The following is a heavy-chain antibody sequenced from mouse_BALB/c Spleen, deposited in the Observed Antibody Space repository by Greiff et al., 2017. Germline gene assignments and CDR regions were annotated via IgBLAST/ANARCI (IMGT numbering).Heavy chain of an antibody. CDR1: GYTFTSYW. Sequence: QVQLLQPGAELVRPGASVKLSCKASGYTFTSYWMNWVKQRPEQGLEWIGRIVPYDSATNYNQKFKDKAIFTVDKSSSTAYMQLSSLTSEDSAVYYCAREGKFRYYAMDYWGQGTSVTVSS. CDR2: IVPYDSAT. CDR3: AREGKFRYYAMDY. J-gene: IGHJ4*01. V-gene: IGHV1-74*01. D-gene: IGHD2-1*01.